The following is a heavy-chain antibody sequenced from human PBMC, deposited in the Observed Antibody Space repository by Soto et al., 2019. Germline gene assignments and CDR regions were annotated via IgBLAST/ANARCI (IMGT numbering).Heavy chain of an antibody. V-gene: IGHV3-33*01. CDR1: GFTFSSYG. D-gene: IGHD3-3*01. Sequence: QVQLVESGGGVVQPGRSLRLSCATSGFTFSSYGMHWVRQAPGKGLEWVAVIWYDGSNKYYADSVKGRFTISRDNSKNTLYLQMNSLRAEDTAVYYCARSDTIFGVVIGAFDIWGQGTMVTVSS. J-gene: IGHJ3*02. CDR2: IWYDGSNK. CDR3: ARSDTIFGVVIGAFDI.